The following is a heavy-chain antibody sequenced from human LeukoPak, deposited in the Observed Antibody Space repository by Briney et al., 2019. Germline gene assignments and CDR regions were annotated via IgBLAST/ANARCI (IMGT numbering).Heavy chain of an antibody. D-gene: IGHD2/OR15-2a*01. J-gene: IGHJ4*02. CDR1: GGSISSYY. V-gene: IGHV4-59*01. CDR3: ARRDREYNYFDY. CDR2: IYYSGST. Sequence: SETLSLTCTVSGGSISSYYWSWIRQPPGKGLEWIGYIYYSGSTNYNPSLKSRVTISVDTSKNQFSLKLSSVTAADTAVYYCARRDREYNYFDYWGQGTLVTVSS.